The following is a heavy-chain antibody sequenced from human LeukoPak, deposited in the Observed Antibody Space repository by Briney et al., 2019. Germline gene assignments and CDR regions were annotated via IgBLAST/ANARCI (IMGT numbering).Heavy chain of an antibody. Sequence: GGSLRLSCAASGFTFSSYSMNWVRQARGKGLEWVSSISSSSSYIYYADSVKGRFTISRDNAKNSLYLQMNSLRAEDTAVYYCARDDFWSGYPYEYWGQGTLVTVSS. CDR3: ARDDFWSGYPYEY. J-gene: IGHJ4*02. CDR2: ISSSSSYI. V-gene: IGHV3-21*01. D-gene: IGHD3-3*01. CDR1: GFTFSSYS.